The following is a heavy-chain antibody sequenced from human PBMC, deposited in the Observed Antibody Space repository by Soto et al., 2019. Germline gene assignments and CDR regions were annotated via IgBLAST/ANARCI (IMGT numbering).Heavy chain of an antibody. CDR3: ARDRGGDFFDY. V-gene: IGHV3-7*01. Sequence: GGSLRLSCAAARFSFSRYVMRWVRQAPGKGLEWVARIKQDGSEKYNVESVKGRFTVSRDNAKNSMYLQMNSLRAEDTAVYYCARDRGGDFFDYWGQGTLVTVSS. J-gene: IGHJ4*02. CDR1: RFSFSRYV. CDR2: IKQDGSEK. D-gene: IGHD3-10*01.